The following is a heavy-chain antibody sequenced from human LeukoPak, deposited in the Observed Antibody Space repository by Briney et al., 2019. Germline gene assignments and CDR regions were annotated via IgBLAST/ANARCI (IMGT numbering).Heavy chain of an antibody. CDR2: IWVDGTNK. CDR3: AKGHYYGSGSRNYYYYMDV. CDR1: GVTFSSDG. D-gene: IGHD3-10*01. Sequence: TGGSLRLSCAASGVTFSSDGMGSGRQGPGKRVGWGAFIWVDGTNKYYADSVKGRFTISRDNSKNTLYLQMNSLRAEDTAVYYCAKGHYYGSGSRNYYYYMDVWGKGTTVTVSS. V-gene: IGHV3-30*02. J-gene: IGHJ6*03.